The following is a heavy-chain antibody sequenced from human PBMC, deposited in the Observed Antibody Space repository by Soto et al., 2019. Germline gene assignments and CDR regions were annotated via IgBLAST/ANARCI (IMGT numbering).Heavy chain of an antibody. Sequence: ASVKVSCKASGYTFTSYFMHWVRQAPGQGLEWMGWMNPNSGNTGYAQKFQGRVTMTRNTSISTAYMELSSLRSEDTAVYYCARTGYSRIGWAFDIWGQGTMVTVSS. J-gene: IGHJ3*02. D-gene: IGHD6-13*01. CDR3: ARTGYSRIGWAFDI. CDR1: GYTFTSYF. V-gene: IGHV1-8*02. CDR2: MNPNSGNT.